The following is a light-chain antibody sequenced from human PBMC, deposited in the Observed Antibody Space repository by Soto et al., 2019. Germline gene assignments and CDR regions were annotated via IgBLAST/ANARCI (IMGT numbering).Light chain of an antibody. CDR3: SSYTSGSTSYV. Sequence: QSALTQPASVSGSPGQSITISCTGTSSDVGGYNYVSWYQQLPGKAPKLKIYDVSYRPSGASNRFSGSKSGNTASLTISGLQAEDEADYYCSSYTSGSTSYVFGTGTKLTVL. CDR2: DVS. CDR1: SSDVGGYNY. V-gene: IGLV2-14*01. J-gene: IGLJ1*01.